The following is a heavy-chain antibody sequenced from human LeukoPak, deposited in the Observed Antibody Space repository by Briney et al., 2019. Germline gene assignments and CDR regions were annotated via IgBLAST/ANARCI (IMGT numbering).Heavy chain of an antibody. J-gene: IGHJ4*02. CDR3: ARSYPAAVDY. Sequence: SETLSLTCAVYGGSFSGYYWSWIRQSPGKGLEWIGEINHSGSTNYNPSLKSRVTISVDTSKNQFSLKLSSVTAADTAVYYCARSYPAAVDYWGQGTLVTLSS. CDR2: INHSGST. D-gene: IGHD2-2*02. V-gene: IGHV4-34*01. CDR1: GGSFSGYY.